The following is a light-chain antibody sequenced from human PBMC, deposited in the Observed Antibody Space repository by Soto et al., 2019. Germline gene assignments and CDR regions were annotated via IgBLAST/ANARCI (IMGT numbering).Light chain of an antibody. V-gene: IGKV4-1*01. J-gene: IGKJ4*01. CDR1: QSVLYSSNNKNY. CDR2: WAS. CDR3: QQYYSTPLT. Sequence: DIVMTQSPDCLAVSLGVRATINCKSSQSVLYSSNNKNYLAWYQQKPGQPPKLLIYWASTRESGVPDRFSGSGSGTDFTLTISSLQAEDVALYYCQQYYSTPLTLGGGTKVEIK.